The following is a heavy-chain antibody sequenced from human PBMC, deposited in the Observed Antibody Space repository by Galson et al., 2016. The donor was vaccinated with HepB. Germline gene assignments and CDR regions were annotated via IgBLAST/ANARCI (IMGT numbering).Heavy chain of an antibody. CDR2: IAGNSRYI. V-gene: IGHV3-21*01. D-gene: IGHD3-22*01. CDR3: ARERNYYDSSGYYYDYFDY. Sequence: SLRLSCAVSGFTFSSYSMNWVRQAPGKGLEWVSSIAGNSRYIHYADSVKGRFTMSRDNAKNSLYLQMSSLRAEDTAVYYCARERNYYDSSGYYYDYFDYWGQGTLVTVSS. J-gene: IGHJ4*02. CDR1: GFTFSSYS.